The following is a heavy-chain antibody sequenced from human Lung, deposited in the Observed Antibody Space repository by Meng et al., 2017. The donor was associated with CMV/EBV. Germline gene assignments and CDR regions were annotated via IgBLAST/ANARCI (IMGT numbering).Heavy chain of an antibody. V-gene: IGHV3-23*01. Sequence: GESLKISCAASGLTFSSYAMSWVRQAPGKGLEWVSGISGSGGSTYYADSVKGRFTISRDNSKNTLYLQMNILSAEDTAVYYCAKAYSSSSVGTNRGFDYWGQGTLVTVSS. CDR1: GLTFSSYA. J-gene: IGHJ4*02. D-gene: IGHD6-6*01. CDR2: ISGSGGST. CDR3: AKAYSSSSVGTNRGFDY.